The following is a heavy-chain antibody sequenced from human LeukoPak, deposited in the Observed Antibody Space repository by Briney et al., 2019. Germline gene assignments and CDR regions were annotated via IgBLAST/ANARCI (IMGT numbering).Heavy chain of an antibody. V-gene: IGHV4-38-2*02. J-gene: IGHJ4*02. D-gene: IGHD6-13*01. CDR2: IYYSGST. CDR3: ARWNPAAAGRNDFDY. CDR1: GYSISSGYY. Sequence: SETLSLTCTVSGYSISSGYYWGWIRQPPGKGLEWIGSIYYSGSTYYNPSLKSRVTISVDTSKNQFSLKLSSVTAADTAVYYCARWNPAAAGRNDFDYWGQGTLVTVSS.